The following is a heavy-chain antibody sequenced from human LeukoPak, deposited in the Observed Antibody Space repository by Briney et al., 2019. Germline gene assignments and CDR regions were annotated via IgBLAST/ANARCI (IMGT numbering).Heavy chain of an antibody. CDR2: ISWNSGRM. J-gene: IGHJ4*02. Sequence: GGSLRLSCAASGFTFSGYWMHWVRQAPGKGLEWVSSISWNSGRMDYADSVKGRFTISRDNAKNSLYLQMNSLRVEDMALYYCAKDVNYSPSGTFDYWGQGTLVTVSS. CDR1: GFTFSGYW. CDR3: AKDVNYSPSGTFDY. V-gene: IGHV3-9*03. D-gene: IGHD3-10*01.